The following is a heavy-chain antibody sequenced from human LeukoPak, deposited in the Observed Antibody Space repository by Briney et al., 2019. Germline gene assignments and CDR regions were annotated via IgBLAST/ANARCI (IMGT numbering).Heavy chain of an antibody. D-gene: IGHD6-25*01. J-gene: IGHJ4*02. CDR2: INQDGSAK. Sequence: GGSLRLSCAASGFTFSTYWMGWVRQAPGKGLEWVANINQDGSAKYYVDSMKGRFTISRDNAKNSVYLEMNSLRVEDTAVYYCAGSGRGDYWGQGTLVTVSS. V-gene: IGHV3-7*01. CDR3: AGSGRGDY. CDR1: GFTFSTYW.